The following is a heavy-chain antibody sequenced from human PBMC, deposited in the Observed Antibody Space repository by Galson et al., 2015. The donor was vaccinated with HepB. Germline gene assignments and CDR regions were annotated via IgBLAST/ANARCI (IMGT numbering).Heavy chain of an antibody. V-gene: IGHV3-23*01. D-gene: IGHD3-16*01. CDR2: IVPSGIST. CDR3: AKSFSGQTWGSYYFDY. CDR1: GFTFNNYA. Sequence: SLRLSCAASGFTFNNYAMSWVRQAPGKGLEWVSAIVPSGISTYYADSVKGRFTISRDNSKNTLYLQMNSLRAGDTALYYCAKSFSGQTWGSYYFDYWGQGTLVTVSS. J-gene: IGHJ4*02.